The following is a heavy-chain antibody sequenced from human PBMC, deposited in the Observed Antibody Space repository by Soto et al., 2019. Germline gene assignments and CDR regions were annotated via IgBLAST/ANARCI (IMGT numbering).Heavy chain of an antibody. CDR3: ARDSSGSGYSYGS. D-gene: IGHD5-18*01. V-gene: IGHV4-31*02. Sequence: HPGKGLEWIGYIYYSGSTYYNPSLKSRVTISVDTSKNQFSLKLSSVTAADTVVYYCARDSSGSGYSYGSWGQGTLVTVSS. CDR2: IYYSGST. J-gene: IGHJ5*02.